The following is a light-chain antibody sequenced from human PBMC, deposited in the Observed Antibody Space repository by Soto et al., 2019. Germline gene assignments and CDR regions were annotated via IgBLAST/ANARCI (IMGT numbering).Light chain of an antibody. Sequence: DIQMTQSPSSLSASVGDRVTITCRASQSISSYLYWYQQKPGKAPKLLIYAASSLQSGVPSRFSGSGSGTDFTLTISSLQPEDFATYYCQQSYNTPRTFGQGTKLEIK. CDR2: AAS. V-gene: IGKV1-39*01. J-gene: IGKJ2*01. CDR3: QQSYNTPRT. CDR1: QSISSY.